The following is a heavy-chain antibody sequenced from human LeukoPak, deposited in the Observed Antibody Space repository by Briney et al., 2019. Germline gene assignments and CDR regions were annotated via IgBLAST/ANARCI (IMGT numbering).Heavy chain of an antibody. CDR3: SRADYDIWCGYCSPPHV. Sequence: PSQTLSLTCSVSGCSISSSSYYWGWLRPPPGKGLEWIGSIYYSGTTYYNPSLKRRATTSVTTSNNHFSQLLSSVSAAPPPVYSCSRADYDIWCGYCSPPHVWGKGTADSVSS. J-gene: IGHJ6*04. D-gene: IGHD3-3*01. CDR2: IYYSGTT. V-gene: IGHV4-39*02. CDR1: GCSISSSSYY.